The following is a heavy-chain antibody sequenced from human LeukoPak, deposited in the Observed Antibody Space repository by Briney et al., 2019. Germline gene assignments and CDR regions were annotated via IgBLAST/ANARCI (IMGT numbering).Heavy chain of an antibody. D-gene: IGHD3-10*01. Sequence: PGGSLRLSCAASGFTFSSYDMHWVRQAPGKEFVWVSRISGDGSLTSYADSVRGRFTISRDNAKETLYLQMTSLRVEDTAVYSCASLLTPYHGSGGGGMDVWGQGTTVTVSS. J-gene: IGHJ6*02. CDR1: GFTFSSYD. CDR2: ISGDGSLT. V-gene: IGHV3-74*01. CDR3: ASLLTPYHGSGGGGMDV.